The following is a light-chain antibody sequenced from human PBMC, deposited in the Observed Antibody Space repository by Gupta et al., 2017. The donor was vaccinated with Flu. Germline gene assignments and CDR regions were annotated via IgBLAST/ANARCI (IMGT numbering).Light chain of an antibody. CDR2: DDS. CDR3: QVWDSSSDHPWV. V-gene: IGLV3-21*02. CDR1: NIGSKC. J-gene: IGLJ3*02. Sequence: SSVLPQPPSVSVAQGQTARITCGGNNIGSKCVHWYQRKPCQAPVLVVYDDSDRHSGSPERFSGSNSGNTATLTISRVEAGDEADYYCQVWDSSSDHPWVFGGGTKLTVL.